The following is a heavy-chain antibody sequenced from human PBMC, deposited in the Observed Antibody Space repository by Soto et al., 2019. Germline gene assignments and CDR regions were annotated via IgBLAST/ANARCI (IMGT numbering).Heavy chain of an antibody. D-gene: IGHD6-25*01. CDR2: ISGSGGST. V-gene: IGHV3-23*01. CDR1: GFTFSSYA. J-gene: IGHJ4*02. Sequence: EVQLLESGGGLVQPGGSLRLSCAASGFTFSSYAMSWVRQAPGKGLEWVSAISGSGGSTYYADSVKGRFTISRDNSKYTLYLQMNSLRAEDTAVYYCAKDVRGHSSGSLGYWGQGPLVTVSS. CDR3: AKDVRGHSSGSLGY.